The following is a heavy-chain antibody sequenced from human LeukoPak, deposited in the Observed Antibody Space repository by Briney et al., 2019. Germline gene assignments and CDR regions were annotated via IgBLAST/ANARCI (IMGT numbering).Heavy chain of an antibody. J-gene: IGHJ2*01. D-gene: IGHD3-22*01. CDR2: IYSNGIT. CDR3: ARRAYYDSSGYYPASGYFDL. Sequence: SETLSLTCTVSGGSIFSYYWNWIRQPPGKGLEWIGYIYSNGITSYNPSLRSRGTISIATSKNQFSLRLRSVTAADTAIYYCARRAYYDSSGYYPASGYFDLWGRGTLVSVSS. V-gene: IGHV4-4*08. CDR1: GGSIFSYY.